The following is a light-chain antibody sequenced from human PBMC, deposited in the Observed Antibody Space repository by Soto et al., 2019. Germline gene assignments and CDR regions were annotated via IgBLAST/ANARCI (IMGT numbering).Light chain of an antibody. J-gene: IGKJ5*01. CDR2: DAS. V-gene: IGKV3-11*01. CDR1: QSVSSY. Sequence: EIVLPHSPATLSLSPGERATLSCRASQSVSSYLAWYQQKPGQAPRLLIYDASNRATGIPARFSGSGSGTDFTLTISSLEPEDFAVYYCQQRSNWPPITFGQGTRLEI. CDR3: QQRSNWPPIT.